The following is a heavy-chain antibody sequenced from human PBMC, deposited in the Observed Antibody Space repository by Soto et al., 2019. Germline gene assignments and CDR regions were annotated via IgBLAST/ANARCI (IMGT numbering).Heavy chain of an antibody. CDR3: TRDSGCGGDCYENYFDY. Sequence: EVQLVESGGGLVQPGRSLRLSCTTSGFTFGDYAMSWFRQAPGKGLEWVGFIKSKAYGGTSEYAASVKGRFTISKDDSKSIAYLQMNSLKTEDAAVYHCTRDSGCGGDCYENYFDYWGQGTLVTVSS. CDR1: GFTFGDYA. CDR2: IKSKAYGGTS. V-gene: IGHV3-49*03. J-gene: IGHJ4*02. D-gene: IGHD2-21*02.